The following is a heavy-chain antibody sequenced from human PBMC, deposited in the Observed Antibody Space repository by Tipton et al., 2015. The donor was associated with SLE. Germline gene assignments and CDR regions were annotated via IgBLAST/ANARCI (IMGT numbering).Heavy chain of an antibody. J-gene: IGHJ4*02. CDR2: IRYDGSNK. CDR1: GFTFSSYG. Sequence: RSLRLSCAASGFTFSSYGMHWVRQAPGKGLEWVAFIRYDGSNKYYADSVKGRFTISRDNSKNTLYLQMNSLRAEDTAVYYCARVGGRDGYNRYYFDYWGQGTLVTVSS. V-gene: IGHV3-33*08. D-gene: IGHD5-24*01. CDR3: ARVGGRDGYNRYYFDY.